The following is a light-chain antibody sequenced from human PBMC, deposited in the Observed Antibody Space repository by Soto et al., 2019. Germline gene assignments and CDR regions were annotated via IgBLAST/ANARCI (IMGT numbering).Light chain of an antibody. J-gene: IGKJ1*01. Sequence: EIVMTQSPATLSVSPGEGVTLSCRASQSVRGNLAWYQHKPGQAPRLLIYGPSTRATGIPARFRGSGSGTEFTLIISRLEPEDFAVYYCQQYAGSPWTFGQGTKVDIK. CDR3: QQYAGSPWT. CDR2: GPS. V-gene: IGKV3-15*01. CDR1: QSVRGN.